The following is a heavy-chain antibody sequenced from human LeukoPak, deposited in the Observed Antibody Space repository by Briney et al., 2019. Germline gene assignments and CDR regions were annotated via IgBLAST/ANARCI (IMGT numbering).Heavy chain of an antibody. V-gene: IGHV3-33*06. D-gene: IGHD1-26*01. CDR1: GSSFDSHI. CDR3: AKDKWEERGNYYHYFDY. J-gene: IGHJ4*02. CDR2: IWYDGSRR. Sequence: PGGSLRLSCAASGSSFDSHIMHWVRQAPGKGLEWVAGIWYDGSRRHYGDSVEGRFSVSRDNSRNTLDLQMNSLTADDTAIYYCAKDKWEERGNYYHYFDYWGQGILVIVSS.